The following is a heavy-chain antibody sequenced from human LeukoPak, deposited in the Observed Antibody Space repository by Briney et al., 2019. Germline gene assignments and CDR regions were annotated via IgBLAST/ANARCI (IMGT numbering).Heavy chain of an antibody. J-gene: IGHJ6*03. CDR3: ATGGGWVPSFGVVTHIDV. CDR1: GFTFSGYW. D-gene: IGHD3-3*01. CDR2: IDNDGHGI. V-gene: IGHV3-74*03. Sequence: QPGGSLRLSCAASGFTFSGYWMHWVRQGPEKGRELVSRIDNDGHGILYADSVKGRFTTSRDNAKNTLYLQMNSLRFEDTAVYYCATGGGWVPSFGVVTHIDVWGKGTTVTVSS.